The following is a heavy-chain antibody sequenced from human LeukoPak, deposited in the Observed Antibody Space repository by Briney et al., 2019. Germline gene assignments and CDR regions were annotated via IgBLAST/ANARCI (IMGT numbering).Heavy chain of an antibody. V-gene: IGHV1-2*02. Sequence: ASVKVSCKASGYTFTGYYMHWVRQAPGQGLEWMGWINPNSGGTNYAQKFQGRVTMTRDTSISTAYMELSRLRSDDTAVYYCARSYGDYSPEDNWGQGTLVTVSS. D-gene: IGHD4-17*01. CDR2: INPNSGGT. J-gene: IGHJ4*02. CDR3: ARSYGDYSPEDN. CDR1: GYTFTGYY.